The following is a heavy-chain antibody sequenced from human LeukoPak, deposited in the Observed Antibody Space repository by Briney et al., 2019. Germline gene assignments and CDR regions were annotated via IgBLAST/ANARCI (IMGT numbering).Heavy chain of an antibody. D-gene: IGHD5-12*01. V-gene: IGHV3-7*03. CDR3: ARLPGSDSYFGF. CDR2: INQDGSEI. CDR1: AVTFSRHW. J-gene: IGHJ4*02. Sequence: GGSLRLSCAASAVTFSRHWMTWVRQAPGKGLEWVANINQDGSEIHYVGSVKGRYTISRDNAKNSLYLEMNSLRAEDTAVYYCARLPGSDSYFGFWGQGTLVTVSS.